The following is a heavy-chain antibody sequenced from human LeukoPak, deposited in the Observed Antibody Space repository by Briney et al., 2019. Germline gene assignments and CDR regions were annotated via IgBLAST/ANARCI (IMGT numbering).Heavy chain of an antibody. V-gene: IGHV4-4*07. CDR2: IYTSGTT. CDR1: GGSLSSYY. Sequence: PSETLSLTCTVSGGSLSSYYWSWIRQPAGKGLEWIGRIYTSGTTNYNPSLKSRVTMSVDTSKNQFSLKLTSVTAADTAVYYCARDSRAAAGSNWGVFYFAYWGQGTLVTVSS. D-gene: IGHD6-13*01. CDR3: ARDSRAAAGSNWGVFYFAY. J-gene: IGHJ4*02.